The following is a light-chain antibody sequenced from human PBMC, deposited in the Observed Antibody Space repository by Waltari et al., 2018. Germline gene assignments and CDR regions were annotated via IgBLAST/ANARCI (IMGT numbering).Light chain of an antibody. CDR2: DGS. Sequence: LTRHASETGSQGPSITLSCTGTSRNVGRYNYVSWYQQLPSKAPKTIIYDGSKRPSGVSNRFSGSKSGNTASLTISGLQAEDEADYYCSSYTSSVLFGGGTKLTVL. CDR3: SSYTSSVL. V-gene: IGLV2-14*03. J-gene: IGLJ2*01. CDR1: SRNVGRYNY.